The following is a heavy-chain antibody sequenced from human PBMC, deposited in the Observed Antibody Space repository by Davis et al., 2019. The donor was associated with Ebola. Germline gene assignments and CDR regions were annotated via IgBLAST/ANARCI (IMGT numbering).Heavy chain of an antibody. CDR2: IWYDGSNK. J-gene: IGHJ4*02. CDR3: ARVSFGPGESDYGDYFSFDY. D-gene: IGHD4-17*01. V-gene: IGHV3-33*01. Sequence: GESLKISCAASGFTFSSYGMHWVRQAPGKGLEWVAVIWYDGSNKYYADSVKGRFTISRDNSKNTLYLQMNSLRAEDTAVYYCARVSFGPGESDYGDYFSFDYWGQGTLVTVSS. CDR1: GFTFSSYG.